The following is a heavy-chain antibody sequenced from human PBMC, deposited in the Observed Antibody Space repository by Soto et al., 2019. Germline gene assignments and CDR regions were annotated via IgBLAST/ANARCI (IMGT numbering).Heavy chain of an antibody. Sequence: ASVKVSCKASGYTFTGYYMDWLRHAPGQGLEWMGWINNNSGGKKYEQKFQGWVTMTRDKSISTDYMEMSRMRSEDTAVYYCARDQLKHGSGMDAWGQGTTVTVSS. V-gene: IGHV1-2*04. CDR2: INNNSGGK. CDR1: GYTFTGYY. CDR3: ARDQLKHGSGMDA. J-gene: IGHJ6*02.